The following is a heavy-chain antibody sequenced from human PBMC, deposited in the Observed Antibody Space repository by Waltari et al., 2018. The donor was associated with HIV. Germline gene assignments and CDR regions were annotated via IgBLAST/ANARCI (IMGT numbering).Heavy chain of an antibody. D-gene: IGHD1-26*01. CDR1: GGSLSSYY. Sequence: QVQLQESGPGLVKPSEALSLTCSVSGGSLSSYYWSWIRQPAGKGLEWIGRIYTTGSTNYKPSLESRITVSVDTSKNQFSLKLSSVTAADTAVYYCARTSIVGATSYYFDYWGQGTLVTVSS. J-gene: IGHJ4*02. CDR2: IYTTGST. V-gene: IGHV4-4*07. CDR3: ARTSIVGATSYYFDY.